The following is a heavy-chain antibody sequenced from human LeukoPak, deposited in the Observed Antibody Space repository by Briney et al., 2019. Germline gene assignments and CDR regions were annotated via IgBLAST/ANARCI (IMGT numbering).Heavy chain of an antibody. CDR1: GFTFSSYA. Sequence: GGSLRLSCAASGFTFSSYAMHWVRQAPGKGLEWVAVISYDGSNKYSADSVKGRFTISRDNSKNTLYLQMNSLRAEDTAVYYCARGPRLIAYFIGWGQGTLVTVSS. D-gene: IGHD2/OR15-2a*01. V-gene: IGHV3-30*04. CDR2: ISYDGSNK. J-gene: IGHJ4*02. CDR3: ARGPRLIAYFIG.